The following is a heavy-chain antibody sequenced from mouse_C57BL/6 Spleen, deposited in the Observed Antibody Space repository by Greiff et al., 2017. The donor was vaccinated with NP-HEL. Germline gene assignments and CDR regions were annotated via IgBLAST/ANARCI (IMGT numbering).Heavy chain of an antibody. CDR2: ISSGSSTI. J-gene: IGHJ1*03. CDR3: AKGPHGAHGYFDV. Sequence: DVQLVESGGGLVKPGGSLKLSCAASGFTFSDYGMHWVRQAPEKGLEWVAYISSGSSTIYYADTVKGRFTISRDNAKNTLFLQMTSLRSEDTAMYYCAKGPHGAHGYFDVWGTGTTVTVSS. V-gene: IGHV5-17*01. CDR1: GFTFSDYG.